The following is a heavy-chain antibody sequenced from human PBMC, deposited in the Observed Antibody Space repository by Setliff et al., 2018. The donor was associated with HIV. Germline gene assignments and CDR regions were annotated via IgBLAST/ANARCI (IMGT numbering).Heavy chain of an antibody. CDR1: GYSFSTYA. Sequence: ASVKVSCKSSGYSFSTYAMHWVRQAPGQSLEWMGCINAGNGDTKHSQKFLDRVTMTVDTATSRVYMELRSLRSDDTAVYFCARLGSGWSDSYYYAMDIWGQGTTVTVSS. CDR2: INAGNGDT. D-gene: IGHD6-19*01. V-gene: IGHV1-3*01. CDR3: ARLGSGWSDSYYYAMDI. J-gene: IGHJ6*02.